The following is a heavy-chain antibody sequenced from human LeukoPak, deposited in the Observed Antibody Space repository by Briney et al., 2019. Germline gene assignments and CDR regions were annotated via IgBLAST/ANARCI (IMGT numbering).Heavy chain of an antibody. CDR1: GFTFSNYA. CDR2: VSGSGGSP. CDR3: AKAPPVRSGHSAYDY. V-gene: IGHV3-23*01. D-gene: IGHD3-22*01. J-gene: IGHJ4*02. Sequence: GGSLRPSCAASGFTFSNYAMSWVRQAPGKGLEWVSTVSGSGGSPYYADSVKGRLTISRDNSKNTLYLQMNSLRAEDTALYYCAKAPPVRSGHSAYDYWGQGTLVTVSS.